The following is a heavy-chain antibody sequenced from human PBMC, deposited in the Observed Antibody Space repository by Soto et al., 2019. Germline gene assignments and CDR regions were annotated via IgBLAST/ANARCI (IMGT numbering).Heavy chain of an antibody. J-gene: IGHJ6*03. Sequence: QLQLQESGPGLVKPSETLSLTCTVSGGSISSSSYYWGWIRQPPGKGLEWIGSIYYSGSSYYNPSLKGPVTLSVDTSTHQFSLKLSSVTAADTAVYYCAKYGQWFGDLPGYYVDVWGKGTTVTASS. CDR1: GGSISSSSYY. CDR2: IYYSGSS. CDR3: AKYGQWFGDLPGYYVDV. V-gene: IGHV4-39*01. D-gene: IGHD3-10*01.